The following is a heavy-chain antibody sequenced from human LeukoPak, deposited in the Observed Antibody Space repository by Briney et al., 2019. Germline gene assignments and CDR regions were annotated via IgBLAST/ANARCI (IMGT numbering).Heavy chain of an antibody. CDR2: ISGSGGST. CDR3: ARVPARYSSGWLFDY. D-gene: IGHD6-19*01. J-gene: IGHJ4*02. CDR1: GFTFSSYA. V-gene: IGHV3-23*01. Sequence: PGGSLRLSCAASGFTFSSYAMSWVRQAPGKGLEWVSAISGSGGSTYYADSVKGRFTISRDNSKNTLYLQMNSLRAEDTAVYYCARVPARYSSGWLFDYWGQGTLVTVSS.